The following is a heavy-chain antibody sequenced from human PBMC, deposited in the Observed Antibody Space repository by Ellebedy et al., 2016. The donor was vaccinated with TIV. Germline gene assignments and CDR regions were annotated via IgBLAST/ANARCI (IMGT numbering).Heavy chain of an antibody. CDR1: GGSFSSDHFY. V-gene: IGHV3-53*01. D-gene: IGHD2-8*01. Sequence: ETLSLTXTVSGGSFSSDHFYWGWVRQAPGKGLEWVAHIGDGARYADSVKGRFTISRDNSDNTLFLQMNSLRADDTAIYYCAKDRVSGNGVFDPFDAWGQGTWVTVSS. CDR2: IGDGA. J-gene: IGHJ3*01. CDR3: AKDRVSGNGVFDPFDA.